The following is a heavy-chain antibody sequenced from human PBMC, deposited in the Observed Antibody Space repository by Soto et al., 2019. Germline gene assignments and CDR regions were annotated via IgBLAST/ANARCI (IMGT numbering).Heavy chain of an antibody. CDR2: IKSKTDGGTT. V-gene: IGHV3-15*01. CDR1: GFTFSNAW. D-gene: IGHD4-17*01. CDR3: ITDRAVTRASCYFDL. Sequence: EVQLVESGGGLVKPGGSLRLSCAASGFTFSNAWMSWVRQAPGKGLEWVGRIKSKTDGGTTDYAAPVKGRFTISSDDSKNTLYLQMNSLKTEDTAVYDCITDRAVTRASCYFDLWGRGTLGTVSS. J-gene: IGHJ2*01.